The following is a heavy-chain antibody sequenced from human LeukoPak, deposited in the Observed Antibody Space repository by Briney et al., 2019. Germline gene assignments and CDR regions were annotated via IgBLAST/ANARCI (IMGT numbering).Heavy chain of an antibody. CDR1: GGSISSNY. Sequence: SETLSLTCTVSGGSISSNYWSWIRHPPGKGLEWIGYVYYSGSTNYKSSLKSRVSISVDTSKNQFSLKLSSVTAADTAVYYCARGHPWQHLPESAFDYWGQGTLVTVSS. CDR3: ARGHPWQHLPESAFDY. V-gene: IGHV4-59*01. J-gene: IGHJ4*02. CDR2: VYYSGST.